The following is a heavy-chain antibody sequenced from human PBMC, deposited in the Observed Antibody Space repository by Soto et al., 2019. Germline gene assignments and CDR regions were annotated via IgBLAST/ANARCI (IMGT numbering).Heavy chain of an antibody. CDR3: ASGLTYYDILTASLDV. V-gene: IGHV1-69*13. D-gene: IGHD3-9*01. CDR2: IIPIFGTA. CDR1: GGTFSSYA. J-gene: IGHJ6*02. Sequence: ASVKVCCKASGGTFSSYAISWVRQAPGQGLEWMGGIIPIFGTANYAQKFQGRVTITADESTSTAYMELSSLRSEDTAVYYCASGLTYYDILTASLDVWGQGTTVTVSS.